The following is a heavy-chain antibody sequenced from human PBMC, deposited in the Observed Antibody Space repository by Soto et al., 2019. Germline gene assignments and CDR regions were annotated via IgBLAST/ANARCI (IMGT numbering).Heavy chain of an antibody. D-gene: IGHD3-22*01. J-gene: IGHJ4*02. CDR2: IYYSGST. Sequence: PSETLSLTCTVSGGSISSSSYYWGWIRQPPGKGLEWIGSIYYSGSTYYNPSLKSRVTISVDTSKNQFSLKLSSVTAADTAVYYCARPSQYDSSGSYRGYYFDYWGQGTLVTVSS. CDR1: GGSISSSSYY. V-gene: IGHV4-39*01. CDR3: ARPSQYDSSGSYRGYYFDY.